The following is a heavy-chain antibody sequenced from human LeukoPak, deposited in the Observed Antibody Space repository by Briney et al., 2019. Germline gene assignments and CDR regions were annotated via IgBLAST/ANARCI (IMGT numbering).Heavy chain of an antibody. J-gene: IGHJ4*02. CDR1: GFTVSSNY. D-gene: IGHD4-17*01. CDR2: IYSGGST. CDR3: AREQSSTVTTYFDY. Sequence: GGSLRLSCAAYGFTVSSNYMSWVRQAPGKGLEWVSVIYSGGSTYYADSVKGRFTISRDNSKNTPYLQMNSLRAEDTAVYYCAREQSSTVTTYFDYWGQGTLVTVSS. V-gene: IGHV3-53*01.